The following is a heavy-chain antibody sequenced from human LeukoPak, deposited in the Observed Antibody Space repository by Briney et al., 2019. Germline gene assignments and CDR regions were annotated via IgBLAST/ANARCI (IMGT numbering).Heavy chain of an antibody. V-gene: IGHV4-59*01. CDR2: IYYSGST. CDR3: ARVAGRAAAGRGWFDP. Sequence: PSETLSLTCTVSGGSISSYYWSWIRQPPGKGLEWLGYIYYSGSTNYNPSLKSRVTISVDTSKNQFSLKLSSVTAADTAVYYCARVAGRAAAGRGWFDPWGQGTLVTVSS. D-gene: IGHD6-13*01. CDR1: GGSISSYY. J-gene: IGHJ5*02.